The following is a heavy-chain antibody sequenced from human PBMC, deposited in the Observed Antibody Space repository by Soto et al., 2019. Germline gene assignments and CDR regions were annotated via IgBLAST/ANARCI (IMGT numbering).Heavy chain of an antibody. V-gene: IGHV1-18*01. D-gene: IGHD7-27*01. CDR2: ISAYNGNT. CDR3: ASQALGIDS. J-gene: IGHJ4*02. Sequence: GKGLEWMGWISAYNGNTNYAQKLQGRVTMTTDTSTSKAYMELRSLRSDDTAVYYHASQALGIDSSGQRTLLSVSS.